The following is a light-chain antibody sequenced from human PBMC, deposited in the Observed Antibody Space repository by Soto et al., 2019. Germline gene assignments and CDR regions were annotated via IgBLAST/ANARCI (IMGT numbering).Light chain of an antibody. CDR2: DDS. V-gene: IGLV3-21*02. CDR3: QVWDSSSDDRV. Sequence: SSELTQPPSVSVAPGQTARISCGGDNVGGKSVHWYQQKAGQAPVVVVYDDSDRPSGIPERFSGSNSGNTATLTISRVEAGDEADYYCQVWDSSSDDRVFGGGTKLTVL. CDR1: NVGGKS. J-gene: IGLJ3*02.